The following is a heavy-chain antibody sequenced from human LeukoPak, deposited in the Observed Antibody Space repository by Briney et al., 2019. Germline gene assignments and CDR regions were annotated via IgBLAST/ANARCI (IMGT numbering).Heavy chain of an antibody. CDR2: ISSSSSSI. V-gene: IGHV3-48*04. Sequence: GGSLRLSCTVSGFTFSIYHMNWVRQAPGKGLEWVSYISSSSSSIYYADSVKGRFTISRDNAKNSLYLQMNSLRAEDTAVYYCASGGSSWNDQGNLDYWGRGTLVTVSS. CDR1: GFTFSIYH. D-gene: IGHD6-13*01. J-gene: IGHJ2*01. CDR3: ASGGSSWNDQGNLDY.